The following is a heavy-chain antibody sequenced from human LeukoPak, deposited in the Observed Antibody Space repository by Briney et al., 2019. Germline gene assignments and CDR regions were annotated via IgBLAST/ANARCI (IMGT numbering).Heavy chain of an antibody. D-gene: IGHD5-18*01. Sequence: PGGSLRLSCAASGFTFSSYAMSWVRQAPGKGLVWVSRINSDGSSTSYADSVKGRFTISRDNAKNTLYLQMNSLRAEDTAVYYCAVDTAMVTTGYWGQGTLVTVSS. CDR1: GFTFSSYA. J-gene: IGHJ4*02. CDR3: AVDTAMVTTGY. V-gene: IGHV3-74*01. CDR2: INSDGSST.